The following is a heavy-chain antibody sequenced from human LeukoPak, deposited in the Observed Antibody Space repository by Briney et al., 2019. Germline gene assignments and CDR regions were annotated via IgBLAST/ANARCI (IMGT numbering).Heavy chain of an antibody. D-gene: IGHD5-24*01. CDR3: ARRYRDGYNPYYYYYYMDV. CDR2: INHSGST. Sequence: GSLRLSCAAPGFTFSSYSMNWVRQPPGKGLEWIGEINHSGSTNYNPSLKSRVTISVDTSKNQFSLKLSSVTAADTAVYYCARRYRDGYNPYYYYYYMDVWGKGTTVTISS. V-gene: IGHV4-34*01. CDR1: GFTFSSYS. J-gene: IGHJ6*03.